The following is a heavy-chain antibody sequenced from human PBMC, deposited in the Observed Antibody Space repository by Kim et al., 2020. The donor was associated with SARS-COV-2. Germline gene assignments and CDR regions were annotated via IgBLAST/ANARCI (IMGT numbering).Heavy chain of an antibody. CDR2: IYYSGST. CDR1: GGSISSYY. V-gene: IGHV4-59*13. J-gene: IGHJ4*02. Sequence: SETLSLTCTVSGGSISSYYWSWIRQPPGKGLEWIGYIYYSGSTNYNPSLKSRVTISVDTSKNQFSLKLSSVTAADTAVYYCARGGRTQLELHLGYWGQGTLVTVSS. D-gene: IGHD1-1*01. CDR3: ARGGRTQLELHLGY.